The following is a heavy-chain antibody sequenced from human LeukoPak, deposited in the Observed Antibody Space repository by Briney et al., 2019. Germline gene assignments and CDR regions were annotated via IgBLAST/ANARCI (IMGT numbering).Heavy chain of an antibody. CDR3: ARDWGRRGIVGSFIDY. Sequence: ASVKVSCKASGYTFTGYYMHWVRQAPGQGLEWMGWINPNSGGTNYAQKFQGRVTMTRDTSISPAYMELSRLRSDDTAVYYCARDWGRRGIVGSFIDYWGQGTLVTVPS. V-gene: IGHV1-2*02. CDR1: GYTFTGYY. D-gene: IGHD1-26*01. J-gene: IGHJ4*02. CDR2: INPNSGGT.